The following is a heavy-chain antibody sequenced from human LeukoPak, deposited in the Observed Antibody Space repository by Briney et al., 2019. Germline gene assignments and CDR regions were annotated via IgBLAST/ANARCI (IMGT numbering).Heavy chain of an antibody. CDR2: IYNSGSI. V-gene: IGHV4-31*03. Sequence: SETLSLTYTVSGGSVSSGANYWSWIRQHPGKGLEWIGDIYNSGSIYANPSLESRVAISVDTSRNQFSLNLNSLTAADTAVYFCARGRDSGKDLGDDAFDIWGQGTMVTVSS. CDR1: GGSVSSGANY. D-gene: IGHD5-12*01. J-gene: IGHJ3*02. CDR3: ARGRDSGKDLGDDAFDI.